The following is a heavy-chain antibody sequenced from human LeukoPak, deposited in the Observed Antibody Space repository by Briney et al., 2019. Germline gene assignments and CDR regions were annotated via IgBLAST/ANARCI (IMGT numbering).Heavy chain of an antibody. D-gene: IGHD2-2*01. J-gene: IGHJ4*02. V-gene: IGHV3-30*02. CDR3: AKDCSSTSCFWGY. CDR2: IRYDGSNK. CDR1: GFTFSSYG. Sequence: GGSLRLSCAASGFTFSSYGMHWVRQAPGKGLEWVAFIRYDGSNKYYADSVKGRFTISRDNSKNTRYLQMNSLRAEDTAAYYCAKDCSSTSCFWGYWGQGTLVTVSS.